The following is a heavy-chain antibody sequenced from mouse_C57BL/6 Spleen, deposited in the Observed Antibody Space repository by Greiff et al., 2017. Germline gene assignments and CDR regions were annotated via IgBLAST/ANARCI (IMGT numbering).Heavy chain of an antibody. V-gene: IGHV1-52*01. Sequence: QVQLQQPGAELVTPGSSVKLSCKASGYTFTSYWMHWVKQRPIQGLEWIGNIDPSDSETHYNQKFKDKATLTVDKSSSTAYMQLSSLTSEDSAVYYCARRVFYGSDYAMDYWGQGTSVTVSS. J-gene: IGHJ4*01. CDR2: IDPSDSET. D-gene: IGHD1-1*01. CDR1: GYTFTSYW. CDR3: ARRVFYGSDYAMDY.